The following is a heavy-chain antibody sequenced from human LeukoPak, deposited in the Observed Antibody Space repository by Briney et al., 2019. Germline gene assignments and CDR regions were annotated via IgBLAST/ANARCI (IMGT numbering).Heavy chain of an antibody. Sequence: SETLSLTCTVSGGSIRSSYYYWGWIRQPPGKGLEWIGSIYDSGSTYYNPSLKSRVTISVDTSKNQFSLKLNSVTAADTAVYYCYLREQVSTHSWGQGTLVTVSS. CDR1: GGSIRSSYYY. V-gene: IGHV4-39*01. J-gene: IGHJ4*02. CDR3: YLREQVSTHS. CDR2: IYDSGST. D-gene: IGHD1/OR15-1a*01.